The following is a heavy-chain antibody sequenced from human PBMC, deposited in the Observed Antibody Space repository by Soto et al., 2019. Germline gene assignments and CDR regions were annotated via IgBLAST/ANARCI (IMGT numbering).Heavy chain of an antibody. J-gene: IGHJ6*03. V-gene: IGHV4-59*08. CDR2: IYYSGST. CDR3: ARRGQDYYYYYMDV. CDR1: GSAISSYY. Sequence: XXTLSLACTVSGSAISSYYWRWILQPPGKGLEWIGYIYYSGSTNYNPSLKSRVTISVDTSKNQFSLKLSSVTAADTAVYYCARRGQDYYYYYMDVWGKGTTVTVS.